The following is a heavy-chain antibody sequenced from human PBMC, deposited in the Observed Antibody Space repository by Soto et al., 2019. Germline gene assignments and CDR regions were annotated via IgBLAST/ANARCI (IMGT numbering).Heavy chain of an antibody. CDR1: GFTFSSYS. Sequence: GGSLRLSCAASGFTFSSYSMNWVRQAPGKGLEWVSYISSSSSTIYYADSVKGRFTISRDNAKNSLYLQMNSLRDEDTAVYYCARESLYDFWSGYPYSHNRGYFDYWGQGTLVTVSS. CDR3: ARESLYDFWSGYPYSHNRGYFDY. J-gene: IGHJ4*02. D-gene: IGHD3-3*01. CDR2: ISSSSSTI. V-gene: IGHV3-48*02.